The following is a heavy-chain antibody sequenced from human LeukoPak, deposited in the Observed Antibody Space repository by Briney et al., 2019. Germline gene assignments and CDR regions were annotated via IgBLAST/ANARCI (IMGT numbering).Heavy chain of an antibody. V-gene: IGHV3-64D*08. CDR2: INSNGDST. CDR1: GFTFSTYA. D-gene: IGHD3-22*01. J-gene: IGHJ4*02. CDR3: VKLVWGLYYHR. Sequence: GGSLRLSCSASGFTFSTYAMLWVRQAPGKGLEYVSAINSNGDSTYYADSVKGRFTISRDNSKSTLFLQMSSLRAEDTAMYYCVKLVWGLYYHRWGQGTLVTVSS.